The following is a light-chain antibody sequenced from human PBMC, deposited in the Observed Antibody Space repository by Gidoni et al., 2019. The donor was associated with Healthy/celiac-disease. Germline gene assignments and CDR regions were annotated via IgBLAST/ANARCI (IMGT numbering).Light chain of an antibody. Sequence: EIVLTQSPATLSLSPGERATLSCRASQSVSSYLAWYQQKPGQAPRLLIYDASNRATGIPARFSGSGSGTDFTLTISSLEPEDFAVYYCQQRSNWQSLTFGGGTKVGIK. CDR1: QSVSSY. J-gene: IGKJ4*01. CDR2: DAS. V-gene: IGKV3-11*01. CDR3: QQRSNWQSLT.